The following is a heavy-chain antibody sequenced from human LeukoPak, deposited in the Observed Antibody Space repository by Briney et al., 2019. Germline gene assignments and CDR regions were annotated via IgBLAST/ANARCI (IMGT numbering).Heavy chain of an antibody. CDR2: INHSGST. J-gene: IGHJ5*02. CDR1: GGSFSGYY. D-gene: IGHD4-23*01. CDR3: ARVRKTYGGNSGWFDP. Sequence: SETLSLTCAVYGGSFSGYYWSWIRQPPGKGLEWIGEINHSGSTNYNPSLKSRVTISVDTSKNQFSLKLSSVTAADTAVYYCARVRKTYGGNSGWFDPWGQGTLVTVSS. V-gene: IGHV4-34*01.